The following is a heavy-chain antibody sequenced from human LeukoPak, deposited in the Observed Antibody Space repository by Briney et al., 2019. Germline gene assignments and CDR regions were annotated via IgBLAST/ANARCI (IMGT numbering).Heavy chain of an antibody. Sequence: GGSLRLSCAASEFTFSTYWMSWVRQAPGKGLEWVADIKQDGSEKYYVDSVKGRFTISRQSAKNSLFLQMNSLRAEDTAVYYCARHRSGGSQDDAFDIWGQGTMVTVSS. CDR1: EFTFSTYW. J-gene: IGHJ3*02. D-gene: IGHD2-15*01. CDR2: IKQDGSEK. V-gene: IGHV3-7*01. CDR3: ARHRSGGSQDDAFDI.